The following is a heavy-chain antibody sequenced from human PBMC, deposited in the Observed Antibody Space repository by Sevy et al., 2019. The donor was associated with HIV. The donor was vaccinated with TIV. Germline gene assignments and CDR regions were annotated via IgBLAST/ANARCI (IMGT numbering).Heavy chain of an antibody. CDR2: TYYRSKWYN. Sequence: SQTLSLTCAISGDSVSSNSAAWNWIRQSPSRGLEWLGRTYYRSKWYNDYAVPGKSGITINQDTPKNQFSLQLNSVAPEDTAVYYCARVYSSGSEYYFDYWGQGTLVTVSS. D-gene: IGHD3-22*01. J-gene: IGHJ4*02. CDR3: ARVYSSGSEYYFDY. CDR1: GDSVSSNSAA. V-gene: IGHV6-1*01.